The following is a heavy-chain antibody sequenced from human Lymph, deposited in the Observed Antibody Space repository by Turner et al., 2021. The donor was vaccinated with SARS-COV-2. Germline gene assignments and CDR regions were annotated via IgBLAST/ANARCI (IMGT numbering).Heavy chain of an antibody. CDR2: ISWNSGSI. V-gene: IGHV3-9*01. CDR3: AKVRRFGMDV. Sequence: EVQLVESGGGLVQPGRSLRLSCAASGFTFDEYAMHWVRQAPGKGLEWVSGISWNSGSIGNADSVKGRFTISRDNAKNSLYLQMNSLRAEDTALYYCAKVRRFGMDVWGQGTTVTVSS. CDR1: GFTFDEYA. J-gene: IGHJ6*02.